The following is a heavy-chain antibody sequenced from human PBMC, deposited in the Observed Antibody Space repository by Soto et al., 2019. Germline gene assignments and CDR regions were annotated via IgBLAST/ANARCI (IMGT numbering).Heavy chain of an antibody. CDR3: AREYTSWPLAYGLDV. CDR2: ISSRSDI. D-gene: IGHD2-2*02. J-gene: IGHJ6*02. V-gene: IGHV3-21*01. CDR1: GFTFSPYS. Sequence: PGGSLRLSCVGSGFTFSPYSINWVRQAPGKGLEWVSSISSRSDIYYADSVKGRFTISRDNAKNSVSLQMNSLRAEDTAVYYCAREYTSWPLAYGLDVWVQGTTVTVSS.